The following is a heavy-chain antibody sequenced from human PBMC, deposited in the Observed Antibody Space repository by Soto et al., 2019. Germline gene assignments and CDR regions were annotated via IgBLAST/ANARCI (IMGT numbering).Heavy chain of an antibody. J-gene: IGHJ4*02. D-gene: IGHD2-2*02. CDR3: ARICSSPSCYSNSHDY. V-gene: IGHV4-4*02. CDR2: IYHSGST. Sequence: SETLSLTCAVSGGSISSSNWWSWVRQPPGKGLEWIGGIYHSGSTNYNPSLKSRVTISVDKSKNQFSLKLSSVTAADTAVYYCARICSSPSCYSNSHDYWGQGTLVTVSS. CDR1: GGSISSSNW.